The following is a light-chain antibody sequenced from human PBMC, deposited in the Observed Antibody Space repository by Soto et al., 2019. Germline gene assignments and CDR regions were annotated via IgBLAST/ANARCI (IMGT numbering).Light chain of an antibody. CDR1: SSDVGGYNY. CDR3: SSYTTTSTRV. J-gene: IGLJ1*01. Sequence: QSALTQPASVSGSPGQSITISCTGTSSDVGGYNYVSWYQQHPGKAPKLMIYEVSNRPSGVSIRFSGSKSGNTASLTISGLQAEDEADYYCSSYTTTSTRVFGTGTKVTV. V-gene: IGLV2-14*01. CDR2: EVS.